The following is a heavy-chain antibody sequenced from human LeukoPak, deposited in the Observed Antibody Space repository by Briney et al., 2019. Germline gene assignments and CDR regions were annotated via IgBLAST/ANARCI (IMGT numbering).Heavy chain of an antibody. J-gene: IGHJ4*02. CDR3: ARRVVVPAAPYYFDY. CDR2: IYSGGST. Sequence: GGSLRLSCAASGFTVSSNYMSWVRQAPGEGLEWVSVIYSGGSTYYADSVKGRFTISRDNAKNTLYLQMNSLRAEDTAVYYCARRVVVPAAPYYFDYWGQGTLVTVSS. V-gene: IGHV3-53*01. D-gene: IGHD2-2*01. CDR1: GFTVSSNY.